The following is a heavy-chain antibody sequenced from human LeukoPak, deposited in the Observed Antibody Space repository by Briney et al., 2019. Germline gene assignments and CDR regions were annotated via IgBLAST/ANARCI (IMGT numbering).Heavy chain of an antibody. J-gene: IGHJ4*02. Sequence: GASVQVSCKASERNFRSYAIGWVRQAPVQGLEWMGRIIPILGIANYAQKFQGRVTITADKSTSTAYMELSSLRSEDTAVYYCARSISAQQLYYFDYWGQGTLVTVSS. V-gene: IGHV1-69*04. CDR2: IIPILGIA. D-gene: IGHD6-13*01. CDR3: ARSISAQQLYYFDY. CDR1: ERNFRSYA.